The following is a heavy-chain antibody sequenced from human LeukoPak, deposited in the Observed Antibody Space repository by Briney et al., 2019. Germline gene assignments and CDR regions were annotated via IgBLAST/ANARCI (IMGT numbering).Heavy chain of an antibody. Sequence: SETLSLTCTVSGGSISSNYWSWIRQPPGKGLEWIGYLYYSGSTNYNPSLKSRVTISVDASKNQFSLKMSSMTAADTAVYYCARAQGYSSGWDFQHWGQGTLVTVSS. CDR3: ARAQGYSSGWDFQH. CDR1: GGSISSNY. CDR2: LYYSGST. D-gene: IGHD6-19*01. V-gene: IGHV4-59*01. J-gene: IGHJ1*01.